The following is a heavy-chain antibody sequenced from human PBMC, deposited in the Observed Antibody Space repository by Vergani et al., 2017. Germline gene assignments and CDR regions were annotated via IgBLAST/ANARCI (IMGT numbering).Heavy chain of an antibody. CDR1: GFTFSSYS. Sequence: VQLVESGGGLVKPGGSLRLSCAASGFTFSSYSMSWIRQAPGKGLEWVSYISSSGSTIYYADSVKGRFTISRDNAKNSLYLQMNSLRAEDTAVYYCARPSHSPLSQQAGAFDIWGQGTMVTVSS. CDR3: ARPSHSPLSQQAGAFDI. D-gene: IGHD6-13*01. CDR2: ISSSGSTI. V-gene: IGHV3-11*01. J-gene: IGHJ3*02.